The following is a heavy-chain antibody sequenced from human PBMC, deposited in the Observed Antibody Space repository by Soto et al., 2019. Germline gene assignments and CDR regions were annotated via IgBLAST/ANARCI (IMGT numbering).Heavy chain of an antibody. CDR3: ARRYSTGWFFDS. J-gene: IGHJ4*02. CDR2: IHHTGST. D-gene: IGHD2-8*02. CDR1: GGSMTSYY. Sequence: SETLSLTCSVSGGSMTSYYWAWIRQPPGKGLECLGYIHHTGSTNYHPSLKSRVRMSVDTSKNQLSLEVRSVTPADTAIYYCARRYSTGWFFDSWGPGSLVTVYS. V-gene: IGHV4-59*01.